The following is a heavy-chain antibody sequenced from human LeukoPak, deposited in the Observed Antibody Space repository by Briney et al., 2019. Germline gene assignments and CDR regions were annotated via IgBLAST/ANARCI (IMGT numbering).Heavy chain of an antibody. D-gene: IGHD7-27*01. CDR3: ARDPGENWGWRYDY. Sequence: ASVKVSCKASGYTFTSYYMHWVRQASGQGLEWMGWISAYNGNTNYAQKLQGRVTMTTDTSTSTAYMELRSLRSDDTAVYYCARDPGENWGWRYDYWGQGTLVTVSS. CDR1: GYTFTSYY. CDR2: ISAYNGNT. J-gene: IGHJ4*02. V-gene: IGHV1-18*04.